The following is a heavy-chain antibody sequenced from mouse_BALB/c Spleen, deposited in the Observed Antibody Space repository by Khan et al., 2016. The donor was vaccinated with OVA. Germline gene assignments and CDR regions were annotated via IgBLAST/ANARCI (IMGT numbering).Heavy chain of an antibody. J-gene: IGHJ3*01. CDR1: GFTFSSYS. CDR3: ESHLTGSFAF. CDR2: MSSGGDYT. Sequence: EVQRVESGGDLVKPGGSLKLSCAASGFTFSSYSLSWVRQIPDKRLEWVATMSSGGDYTYYPDGVKGRFTISRDNAKNTLYLQMSSLKSEDTAMYYCESHLTGSFAFWGQGTLVTVSA. D-gene: IGHD4-1*01. V-gene: IGHV5-6*01.